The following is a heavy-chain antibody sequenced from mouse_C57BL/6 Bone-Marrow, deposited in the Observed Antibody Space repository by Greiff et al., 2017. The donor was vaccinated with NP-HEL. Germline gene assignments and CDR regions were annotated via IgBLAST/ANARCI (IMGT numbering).Heavy chain of an antibody. CDR1: GYTFTSYG. Sequence: VQLQESGAELARPGASVKLSCKASGYTFTSYGISWVKQRTGQGLEWIGEIYPRSGNTYYNEKFKGKATLTADKSSSTAYMELRSLTSEDSAVYFCARLGYYVYFDYWGQGTTLTVSS. V-gene: IGHV1-81*01. CDR2: IYPRSGNT. J-gene: IGHJ2*01. CDR3: ARLGYYVYFDY. D-gene: IGHD2-3*01.